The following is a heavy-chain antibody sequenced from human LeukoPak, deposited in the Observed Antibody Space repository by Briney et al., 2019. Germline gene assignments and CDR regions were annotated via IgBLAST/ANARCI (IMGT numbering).Heavy chain of an antibody. CDR2: ISGSGIST. Sequence: GGSLRLSCAASGFTFSNSAMSWVRQAPGKGLEWVSAISGSGISTYYADSVKGRFTISRDNSKNTLYLQMNSLRAEDTAVYYCTKCLGSGYYLYYFDYWGQGTLVTVSS. CDR3: TKCLGSGYYLYYFDY. D-gene: IGHD3-22*01. J-gene: IGHJ4*02. CDR1: GFTFSNSA. V-gene: IGHV3-23*01.